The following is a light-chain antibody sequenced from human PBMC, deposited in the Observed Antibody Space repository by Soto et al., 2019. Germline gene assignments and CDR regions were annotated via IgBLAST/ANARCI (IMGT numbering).Light chain of an antibody. Sequence: SYELTQPPSVSVAPGETARLACGGNNIETKSVHWYQQKPGQAPVLLIFYDSDRPSGIPERFSGSNSGNTATLTISRVEAGVEADYFCQVWDSRSDHVLIFGGGTKVTVL. J-gene: IGLJ2*01. V-gene: IGLV3-21*04. CDR3: QVWDSRSDHVLI. CDR1: NIETKS. CDR2: YDS.